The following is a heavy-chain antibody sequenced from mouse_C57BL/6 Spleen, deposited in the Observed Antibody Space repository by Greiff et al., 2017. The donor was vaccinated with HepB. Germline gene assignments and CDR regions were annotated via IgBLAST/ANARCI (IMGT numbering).Heavy chain of an antibody. CDR3: VRQSHYCSSYFDY. D-gene: IGHD1-1*01. Sequence: DVQLVESGGGLVQPKGSLKLSCAASGFSFNTYAMNWVRQAPGKGLEWVARIRSKSNNYATYYADSVKDRFSISRDDSESMLYLQMNNFTTEDTAMYYCVRQSHYCSSYFDYWGQGTTLTVSS. V-gene: IGHV10-1*01. CDR1: GFSFNTYA. CDR2: IRSKSNNYAT. J-gene: IGHJ2*01.